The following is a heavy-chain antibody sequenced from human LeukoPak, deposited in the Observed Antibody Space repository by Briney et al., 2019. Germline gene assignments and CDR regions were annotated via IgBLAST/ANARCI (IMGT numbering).Heavy chain of an antibody. CDR1: GDSISSYY. J-gene: IGHJ4*02. CDR2: IYYSGIT. V-gene: IGHV4-59*08. Sequence: SETLSLTCTVSGDSISSYYWSWIRQPPGMGLEWIGYIYYSGITNYNPSLKSRVTISVDTSKNQLSLKLSSVTAADTAVYYCARRGLYDSTGYYSFDYWGQGGLVTVSS. D-gene: IGHD3-22*01. CDR3: ARRGLYDSTGYYSFDY.